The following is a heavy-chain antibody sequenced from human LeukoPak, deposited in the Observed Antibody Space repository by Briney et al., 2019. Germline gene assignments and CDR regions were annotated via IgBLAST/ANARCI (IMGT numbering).Heavy chain of an antibody. CDR3: ARRIIADPYDAFDI. J-gene: IGHJ3*02. D-gene: IGHD6-13*01. CDR2: IKQDGSEK. V-gene: IGHV3-7*03. CDR1: GFTFSTYW. Sequence: PGGSLRLSCAASGFTFSTYWMTWVRQAPGKGLEWVANIKQDGSEKYYVDSVKGRFTISRDNAKNSLYLQMNSLRAEDTAMYYCARRIIADPYDAFDIWGQGRMVTVSS.